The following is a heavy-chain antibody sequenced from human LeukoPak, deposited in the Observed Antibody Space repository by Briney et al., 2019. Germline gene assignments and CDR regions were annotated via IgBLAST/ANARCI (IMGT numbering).Heavy chain of an antibody. D-gene: IGHD3-3*01. V-gene: IGHV4-34*01. CDR1: GGSFSGYY. CDR3: ARGLTIFGVVITYYYYGMDV. CDR2: INHSGST. J-gene: IGHJ6*02. Sequence: SETLSLTCAVYGGSFSGYYWGWIRQPPRKGLEWIGEINHSGSTNYNPSLKSRVTMSLDTSKNQFSLKLSSVTAADTAVYYCARGLTIFGVVITYYYYGMDVWGQGTTVTVSS.